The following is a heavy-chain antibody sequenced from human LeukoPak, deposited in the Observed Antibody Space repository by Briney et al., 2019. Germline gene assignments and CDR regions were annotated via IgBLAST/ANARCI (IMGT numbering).Heavy chain of an antibody. D-gene: IGHD4-23*01. V-gene: IGHV4-59*01. J-gene: IGHJ5*02. CDR3: ARSFYGGNSRWFDP. Sequence: SETLSLPCTVSGVSISSYYWSWIRQPPGKGLEWVGYIYYSGSTNYNPSPKSRVTISVETAKNQFSLKLGSVTAADTAVYYCARSFYGGNSRWFDPWGQGTLVTVSS. CDR1: GVSISSYY. CDR2: IYYSGST.